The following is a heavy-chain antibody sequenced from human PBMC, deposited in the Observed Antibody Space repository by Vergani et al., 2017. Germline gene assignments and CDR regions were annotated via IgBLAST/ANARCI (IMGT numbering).Heavy chain of an antibody. Sequence: EVQLLESGGGLVQPGGSLRLSCAASGFTFDDYAMYWIRPSPGKGLEWVSLINWDGETTYYGESVEGRFIISRDNAKESLYLQMNSLRVEDTALYYCARSDNWNDVDSWGQGTLVTVSS. CDR3: ARSDNWNDVDS. CDR1: GFTFDDYA. D-gene: IGHD1-20*01. V-gene: IGHV3-43D*04. J-gene: IGHJ4*02. CDR2: INWDGETT.